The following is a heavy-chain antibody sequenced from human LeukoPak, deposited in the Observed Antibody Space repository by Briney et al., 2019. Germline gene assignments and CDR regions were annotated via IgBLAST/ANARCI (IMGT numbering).Heavy chain of an antibody. CDR3: AREPLGVEGSRYRLFDP. CDR1: GGTFSSYA. CDR2: IIPILGIA. V-gene: IGHV1-69*04. Sequence: SVKVSCKASGGTFSSYAISWVRQAPGHGLEWMGRIIPILGIANYAQKFQGRVTITADKSTSTAYMELSSLRSEDTAVYYCAREPLGVEGSRYRLFDPWGQGTRVSVSS. D-gene: IGHD3-10*01. J-gene: IGHJ5*02.